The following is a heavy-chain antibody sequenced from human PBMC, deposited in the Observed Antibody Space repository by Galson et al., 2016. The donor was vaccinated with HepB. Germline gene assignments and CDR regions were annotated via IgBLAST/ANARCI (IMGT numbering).Heavy chain of an antibody. CDR3: ARGPLTGTPRGYFYYYGMDV. J-gene: IGHJ6*02. D-gene: IGHD1/OR15-1a*01. Sequence: SVKVSCKASGDTFSSHVFSWVRQAPGQGLEWMGGIIPRFGTTNDAQKFQGRVTITADESTSTAHMEVNSLKSEDTAVYYCARGPLTGTPRGYFYYYGMDVWGQGTTVLVSS. V-gene: IGHV1-69*13. CDR1: GDTFSSHV. CDR2: IIPRFGTT.